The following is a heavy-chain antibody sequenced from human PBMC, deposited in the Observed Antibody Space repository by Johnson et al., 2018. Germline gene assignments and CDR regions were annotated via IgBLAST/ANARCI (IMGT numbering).Heavy chain of an antibody. D-gene: IGHD3-3*01. CDR3: ARDHRTIAFDI. CDR2: IWFDGSDK. V-gene: IGHV3-33*01. Sequence: QVQLVESGGGVVQPGRSLRLSCAASGFTFSNYGMHWVRQAPGKGLEWVAVIWFDGSDKYYADSLKGRFTISRDNSKKTLYLKMNSLRAEDTAVYFCARDHRTIAFDIWGQGTMVTVSS. CDR1: GFTFSNYG. J-gene: IGHJ3*02.